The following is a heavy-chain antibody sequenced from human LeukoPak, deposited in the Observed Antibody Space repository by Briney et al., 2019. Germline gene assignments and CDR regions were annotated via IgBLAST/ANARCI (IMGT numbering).Heavy chain of an antibody. CDR2: IKSKTDGGTT. J-gene: IGHJ4*02. CDR3: SSTYYYDSSEGY. V-gene: IGHV3-15*07. D-gene: IGHD3-22*01. CDR1: GFTFSSYA. Sequence: GGSLRLSCAASGFTFSSYAMHWVRQAPGKGLEWVGRIKSKTDGGTTDYAAPVKGRFTISRDDSKNTLYLQMNSLKTEDTAVYYCSSTYYYDSSEGYWGQGTLVTVSS.